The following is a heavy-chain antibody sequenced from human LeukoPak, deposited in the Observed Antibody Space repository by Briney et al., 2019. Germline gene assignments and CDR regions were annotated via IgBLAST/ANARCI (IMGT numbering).Heavy chain of an antibody. CDR2: IHYDGKI. CDR3: ASGDGYLQPY. CDR1: GFSVSGKF. J-gene: IGHJ4*02. D-gene: IGHD2-21*01. V-gene: IGHV3-53*01. Sequence: GGSLRLSCAASGFSVSGKFMSWVRQAPGKGLEWVSIIHYDGKIRYAGSVGGRFTIYRDDSENTLFLQMNSLRVADTAVYFCASGDGYLQPYWGQGTLVTVSS.